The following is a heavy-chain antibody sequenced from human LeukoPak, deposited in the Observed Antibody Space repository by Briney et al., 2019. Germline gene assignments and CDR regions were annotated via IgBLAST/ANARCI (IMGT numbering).Heavy chain of an antibody. Sequence: ASVKVSCKASGFTFTSSAMQWVRQARGQRLEWIGWIVVGSGNTNYAQKFQGRVTITADKSTSTAYMELSSLRSEDTAVYYCARVLVVVPAAMLGYWGQGTLVTVSS. CDR1: GFTFTSSA. J-gene: IGHJ4*02. V-gene: IGHV1-58*02. CDR3: ARVLVVVPAAMLGY. CDR2: IVVGSGNT. D-gene: IGHD2-2*01.